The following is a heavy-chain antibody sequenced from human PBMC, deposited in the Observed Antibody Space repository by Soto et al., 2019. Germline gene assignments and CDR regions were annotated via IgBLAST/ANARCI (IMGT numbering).Heavy chain of an antibody. CDR1: GYTFTSYN. V-gene: IGHV1-8*01. D-gene: IGHD5-12*01. CDR3: ARAPSGYGFDAFDI. Sequence: ASVKVSCKASGYTFTSYNVNWVRQATGRGLEWLGWMNPNSGNAGYAQNFQGRVTLTRNPSIGTAYMEMTSLRSDDTAVYYCARAPSGYGFDAFDIWGQGTMVTVSS. CDR2: MNPNSGNA. J-gene: IGHJ3*02.